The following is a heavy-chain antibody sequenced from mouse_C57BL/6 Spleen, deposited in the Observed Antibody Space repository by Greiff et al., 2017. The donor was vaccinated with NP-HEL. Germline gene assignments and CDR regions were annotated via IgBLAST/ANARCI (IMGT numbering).Heavy chain of an antibody. CDR2: ISSGGDYI. Sequence: EVMLVESGEGLVKPGGSLKLSCAASGFTFSSYAMSWVRQTPEKRLEWVAYISSGGDYIYYADTVKGRFTISRDNARNTLYLQMSSLKSEDTAMYYCTRDYDVHAMDYWGQGTSVTVSS. CDR1: GFTFSSYA. CDR3: TRDYDVHAMDY. D-gene: IGHD2-4*01. V-gene: IGHV5-9-1*02. J-gene: IGHJ4*01.